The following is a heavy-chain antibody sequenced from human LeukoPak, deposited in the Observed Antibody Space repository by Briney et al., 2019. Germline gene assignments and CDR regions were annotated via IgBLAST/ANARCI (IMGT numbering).Heavy chain of an antibody. CDR1: GFTFSSYE. V-gene: IGHV3-48*03. CDR3: ARTHSKYGMDA. CDR2: ISSSGSTI. D-gene: IGHD2-21*01. J-gene: IGHJ6*02. Sequence: GGSLRLSCAASGFTFSSYEMNWVRQAPGKGLEWVSYISSSGSTIYYADSVKGRFTISRDNAKNSLYLQMNSLRAEDTAVYYCARTHSKYGMDAWGQGTTVTVSS.